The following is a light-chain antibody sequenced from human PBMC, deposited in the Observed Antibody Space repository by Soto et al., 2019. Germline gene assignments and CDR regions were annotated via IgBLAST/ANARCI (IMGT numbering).Light chain of an antibody. CDR2: EVN. V-gene: IGLV2-14*01. J-gene: IGLJ1*01. CDR3: TSYTNSNTYV. Sequence: QSALTQPASVSGSPGQSITVSCTGTSSDVGGYNSVSWYQQHPGKTPKLMIFEVNNRPSGVSNRFSGSKSGNTASLTISGLQAEDEADYSCTSYTNSNTYVFGTGTKLTVL. CDR1: SSDVGGYNS.